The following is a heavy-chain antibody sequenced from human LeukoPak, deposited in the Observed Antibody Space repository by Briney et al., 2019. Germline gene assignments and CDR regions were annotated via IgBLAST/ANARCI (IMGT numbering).Heavy chain of an antibody. J-gene: IGHJ4*02. D-gene: IGHD2-15*01. Sequence: GRSLRLSCVASGFTFDDYAMHWVRQAPGKGLEWVSVVNWNSGTTGYADSVKGRFTISRDNAKNTLYLQMNSLRAEDTAVYYCARDSSGPDYWGQGTLVTVSS. CDR3: ARDSSGPDY. CDR2: VNWNSGTT. CDR1: GFTFDDYA. V-gene: IGHV3-9*01.